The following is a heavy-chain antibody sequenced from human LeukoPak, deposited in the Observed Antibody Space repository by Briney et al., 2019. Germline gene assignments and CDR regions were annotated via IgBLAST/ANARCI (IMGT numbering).Heavy chain of an antibody. CDR2: INHSGST. CDR1: GASFSGYY. D-gene: IGHD7-27*01. CDR3: ARGIWGSFDY. J-gene: IGHJ4*02. Sequence: PSETLSLTCAVYGASFSGYYWSWIRQPPGKGLEWIGEINHSGSTNYNPSLKSRVTISVDTSKNQFSLKLSSVTAADTAVYYCARGIWGSFDYWGQGTLVTVSS. V-gene: IGHV4-34*01.